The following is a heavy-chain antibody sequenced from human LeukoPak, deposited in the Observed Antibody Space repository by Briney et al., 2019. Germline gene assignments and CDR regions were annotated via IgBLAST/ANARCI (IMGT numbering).Heavy chain of an antibody. Sequence: SQTLSLSCAISGDSVSSNSGAWNWIRPSPWRGLDWLGRTYYMSKWFNDYAVSVKSRITINPDTSENQFSLQLNAVTPEDTAVYYCARDSGSYSTSYRFDSWGQGTLVTVSS. J-gene: IGHJ4*02. CDR3: ARDSGSYSTSYRFDS. D-gene: IGHD6-6*01. CDR2: TYYMSKWFN. CDR1: GDSVSSNSGA. V-gene: IGHV6-1*01.